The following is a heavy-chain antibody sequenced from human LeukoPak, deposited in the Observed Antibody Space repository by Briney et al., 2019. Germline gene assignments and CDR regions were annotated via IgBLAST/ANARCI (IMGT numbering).Heavy chain of an antibody. V-gene: IGHV4-38-2*02. CDR3: ARGGWNKFDY. J-gene: IGHJ4*02. Sequence: SETLSLTCTVSGYSISSGYYWGWIRQPPGKGLEWTGSIDHSGSTNYNPSLKSRVTISVDTSRNQFSLKLSSVTAADTAVYYCARGGWNKFDYWGQGTLVTVSS. D-gene: IGHD3-22*01. CDR2: IDHSGST. CDR1: GYSISSGYY.